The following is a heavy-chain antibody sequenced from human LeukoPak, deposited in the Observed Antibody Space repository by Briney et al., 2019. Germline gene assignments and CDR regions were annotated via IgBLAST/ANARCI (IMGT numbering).Heavy chain of an antibody. V-gene: IGHV1-3*01. CDR2: INAGNGNT. J-gene: IGHJ5*02. CDR3: ARDLSSGSYYNEDWFDP. D-gene: IGHD3-10*01. CDR1: GYTFTSYA. Sequence: ASVKVSCKASGYTFTSYAMHWVRQAPGQRLEWMGWINAGNGNTKYSQKFQGRVTITRDTSASTAYMELSSLRSEDTAVYYCARDLSSGSYYNEDWFDPWGQGTLVTVSS.